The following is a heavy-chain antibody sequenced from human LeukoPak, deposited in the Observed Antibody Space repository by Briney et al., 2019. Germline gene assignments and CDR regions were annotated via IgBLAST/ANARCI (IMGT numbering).Heavy chain of an antibody. CDR1: GDSISRYY. Sequence: PSETLSLTCTVSGDSISRYYWSWIRQPAGKGLEWIGRIYNGGIITYNPSLKSRVTMSIDTSNNQFSLRLRFVTAADTAVYYCARDRVGSSGWYGRGDYMDVWGKGTTVTISS. V-gene: IGHV4-4*07. CDR3: ARDRVGSSGWYGRGDYMDV. CDR2: IYNGGII. D-gene: IGHD6-19*01. J-gene: IGHJ6*03.